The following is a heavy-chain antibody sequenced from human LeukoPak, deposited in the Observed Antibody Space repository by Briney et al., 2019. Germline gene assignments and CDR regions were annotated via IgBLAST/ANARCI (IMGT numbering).Heavy chain of an antibody. CDR1: GYTFTSYS. Sequence: WASVKVSCKASGYTFTSYSISWVRQAPGQGLEWMGWISAYNGNTNYAQKLQGRVTMTTDTSTSTAYMELRSLRSDDTAVYYCARDMATILKLGYYYYYYMDVWGKGTTVTVSS. CDR2: ISAYNGNT. V-gene: IGHV1-18*01. CDR3: ARDMATILKLGYYYYYYMDV. D-gene: IGHD5-24*01. J-gene: IGHJ6*03.